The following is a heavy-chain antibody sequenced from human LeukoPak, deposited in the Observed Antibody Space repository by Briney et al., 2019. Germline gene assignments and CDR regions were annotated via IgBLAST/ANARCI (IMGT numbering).Heavy chain of an antibody. J-gene: IGHJ3*02. D-gene: IGHD4-23*01. V-gene: IGHV4-59*01. CDR3: ARILGATGGAFDI. CDR2: IYHGGST. CDR1: GGSISSDY. Sequence: SETLSLTCTVSGGSISSDYWSWIRQPPGKGLEWLGYIYHGGSTNYNPSLTSRVTISLDTSKNQFPLKLSSVTAADTAVYYCARILGATGGAFDIWGQGTMVTVSS.